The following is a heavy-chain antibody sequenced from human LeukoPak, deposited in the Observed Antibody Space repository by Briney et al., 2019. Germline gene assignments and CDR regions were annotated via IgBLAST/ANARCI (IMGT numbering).Heavy chain of an antibody. V-gene: IGHV3-74*01. Sequence: PGESLRLSCSASAFTFSSYWMQWVRQAPGKGLVWVSRINSDGSSTSYADSVKGRFTISRDNAKNTLYLQMNSLRAEDTAVYYCARNGSYGKIDYWGQGTLVTVSS. CDR1: AFTFSSYW. CDR2: INSDGSST. D-gene: IGHD5-18*01. CDR3: ARNGSYGKIDY. J-gene: IGHJ4*02.